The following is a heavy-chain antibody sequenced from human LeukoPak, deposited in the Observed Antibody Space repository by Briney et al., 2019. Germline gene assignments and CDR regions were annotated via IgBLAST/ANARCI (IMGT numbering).Heavy chain of an antibody. CDR3: ARISSSGPMLDGMDV. CDR1: GYTFTSYY. V-gene: IGHV1-46*01. Sequence: ASVKVSCKASGYTFTSYYMHWVRQAPGQGLEWMGIINPSGGSTSYAQKFQGRVTMTRDTSTSTVYMELSSLRSEDTAVYYCARISSSGPMLDGMDVWGQGTTVTVSS. J-gene: IGHJ6*02. D-gene: IGHD6-19*01. CDR2: INPSGGST.